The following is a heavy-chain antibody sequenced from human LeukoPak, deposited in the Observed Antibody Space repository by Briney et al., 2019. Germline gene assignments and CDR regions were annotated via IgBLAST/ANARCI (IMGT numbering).Heavy chain of an antibody. CDR3: ADGSGRTFDY. D-gene: IGHD3-10*01. V-gene: IGHV4-34*01. J-gene: IGHJ4*02. CDR1: GGSFSGYY. CDR2: INHSGST. Sequence: SETLSLTCAVYGGSFSGYYWSWIRQPPGKGLEWIGEINHSGSTNYNPSLKSRVTISVDTSKNQFSLKLSSMTAADTAVYYCADGSGRTFDYWGQGTLVTVSS.